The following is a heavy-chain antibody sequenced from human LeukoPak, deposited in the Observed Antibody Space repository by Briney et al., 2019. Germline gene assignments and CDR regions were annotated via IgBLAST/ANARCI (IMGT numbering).Heavy chain of an antibody. CDR2: INLNSGDT. CDR3: ATQRGSYLWGTDFDY. V-gene: IGHV1-2*02. J-gene: IGHJ4*02. CDR1: GYTFTGYY. Sequence: ASVKVSCKASGYTFTGYYMHWVRQAPGQGREWMGWINLNSGDTKYAQKFQGRVTMTRDTSISPAYMELSRLRSDDTAVYYCATQRGSYLWGTDFDYWGQGTLVTVSS. D-gene: IGHD3-16*01.